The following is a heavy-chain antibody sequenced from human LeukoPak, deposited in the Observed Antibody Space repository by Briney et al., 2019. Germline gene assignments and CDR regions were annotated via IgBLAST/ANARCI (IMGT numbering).Heavy chain of an antibody. Sequence: SETLSLTCTVSGDSISSYYWSWIRQPPGKGLEWIGSISYSGSTNYNPSLKSRVTISVDTSKNQFSLKLSSVTAADTAVYYCARGYDYYDSSGYLAFDIWGQGTMVTVSS. CDR2: ISYSGST. V-gene: IGHV4-59*01. CDR1: GDSISSYY. CDR3: ARGYDYYDSSGYLAFDI. J-gene: IGHJ3*02. D-gene: IGHD3-22*01.